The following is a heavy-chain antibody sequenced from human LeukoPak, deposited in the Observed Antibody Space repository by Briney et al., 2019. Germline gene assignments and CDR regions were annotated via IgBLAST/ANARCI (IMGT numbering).Heavy chain of an antibody. CDR1: GDSISSYY. CDR3: AREGRQDYVYFDC. Sequence: SETLSLTCTVSGDSISSYYWSWFRQPPGKGLEWMGYINYSGNTNYNPSPKSRVTISVDTSKNQFSLRLTSVTAADTAVYYCAREGRQDYVYFDCWGQGTLVTVSS. J-gene: IGHJ4*02. D-gene: IGHD4-17*01. CDR2: INYSGNT. V-gene: IGHV4-59*01.